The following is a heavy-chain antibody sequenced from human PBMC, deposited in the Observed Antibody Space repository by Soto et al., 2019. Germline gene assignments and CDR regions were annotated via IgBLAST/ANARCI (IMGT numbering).Heavy chain of an antibody. CDR1: GFTLSSYY. V-gene: IGHV3-21*01. D-gene: IGHD3-22*01. CDR3: TRIEYYDTSAYPT. CDR2: ISGTSSYI. J-gene: IGHJ5*02. Sequence: EVQLVESGGGLVKPGGSLRLSCEASGFTLSSYYMNWVRQAPGKGLEWVSSISGTSSYIYYADSVKGRLTISRDNAQNSLSLQMNSLRAEDTALYYCTRIEYYDTSAYPTWGQGTLVIFSS.